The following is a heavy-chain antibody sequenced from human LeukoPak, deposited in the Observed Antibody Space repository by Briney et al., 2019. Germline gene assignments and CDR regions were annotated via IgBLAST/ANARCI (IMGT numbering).Heavy chain of an antibody. V-gene: IGHV4-59*01. CDR2: IYYSGST. D-gene: IGHD4-17*01. Sequence: SVTLSLTRTVSGGSISSFYWSCIRAPPGGGVEWSGYIYYSGSTKYNPSLKSRDTISVDTSKNQFSLKLSSVSAADTAVYYCARQVDYGDYGWFDPWGQGTLVTVSS. CDR1: GGSISSFY. J-gene: IGHJ5*02. CDR3: ARQVDYGDYGWFDP.